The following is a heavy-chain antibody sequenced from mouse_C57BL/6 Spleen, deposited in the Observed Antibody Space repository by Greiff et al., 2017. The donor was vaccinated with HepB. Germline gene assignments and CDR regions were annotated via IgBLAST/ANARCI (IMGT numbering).Heavy chain of an antibody. V-gene: IGHV1-55*01. CDR1: GYTFTSYW. J-gene: IGHJ2*01. CDR2: IYPGSGST. D-gene: IGHD2-1*01. CDR3: ARSPDYGNYEDY. Sequence: VQLQQPGAELVKPGASVKMSCKASGYTFTSYWITWVKQRPGQGLEWIGDIYPGSGSTNYNEKFKSKATLTVDTSSSTAYMQLSSLTSEDSAVYYCARSPDYGNYEDYWGQGTTLTVSS.